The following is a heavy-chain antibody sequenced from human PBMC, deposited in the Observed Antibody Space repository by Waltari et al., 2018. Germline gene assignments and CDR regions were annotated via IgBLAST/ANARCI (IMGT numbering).Heavy chain of an antibody. CDR3: ARDRGRGLYLDT. J-gene: IGHJ5*02. V-gene: IGHV4-4*02. D-gene: IGHD2-15*01. CDR2: VHGSGKT. Sequence: QLQLQESGPGLVKPSGTLTLNCAVSGDTLTFTHWRKWVRQSPQKGREWIGQVHGSGKTNYNPSFASRVTIALDTSNNQFSLKMTSATAADTAVYFCARDRGRGLYLDTWGPGTLVTVSP. CDR1: GDTLTFTHW.